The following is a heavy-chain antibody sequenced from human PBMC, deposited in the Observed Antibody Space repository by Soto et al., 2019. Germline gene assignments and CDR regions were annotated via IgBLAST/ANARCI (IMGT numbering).Heavy chain of an antibody. CDR3: ARLIGSSGWFLYMDV. CDR1: GGSISSYY. CDR2: IYYSGST. Sequence: SETLSLTCTVSGGSISSYYWSWIRQPPGKGLEWIGYIYYSGSTNYNPSLKSRVTISVDTSKNQFSLKLSSVTAADTAVYYCARLIGSSGWFLYMDVWGKGTTVTVSS. V-gene: IGHV4-59*08. J-gene: IGHJ6*03. D-gene: IGHD6-19*01.